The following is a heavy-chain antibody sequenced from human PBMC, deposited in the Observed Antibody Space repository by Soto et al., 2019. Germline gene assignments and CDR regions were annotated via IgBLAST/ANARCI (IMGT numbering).Heavy chain of an antibody. CDR2: IYTSGST. CDR1: GGSISSYY. D-gene: IGHD3-3*01. Sequence: PSETLSLTCTVSGGSISSYYWSWIRQPAGKGLEWIGRIYTSGSTNYNPSLKSRVTMSVDTSKNQFSLKLSSVTAADTAVYYCARDEHYDFWSGYFNWFDPWGQGTQVTVS. V-gene: IGHV4-4*07. CDR3: ARDEHYDFWSGYFNWFDP. J-gene: IGHJ5*02.